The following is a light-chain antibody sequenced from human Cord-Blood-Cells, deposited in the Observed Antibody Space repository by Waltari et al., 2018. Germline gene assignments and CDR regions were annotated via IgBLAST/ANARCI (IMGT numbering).Light chain of an antibody. CDR2: AAS. Sequence: DIQLTQSPSSMSASVGNRVTITCRASQGISNYLAWFQKNPGKATQSLIYAASSMHSGVPSTFSDSGSGTDVTLTISSLQPEDFATYYCQQYNSYPLTFGGGTKVEIK. J-gene: IGKJ4*01. V-gene: IGKV1-16*01. CDR1: QGISNY. CDR3: QQYNSYPLT.